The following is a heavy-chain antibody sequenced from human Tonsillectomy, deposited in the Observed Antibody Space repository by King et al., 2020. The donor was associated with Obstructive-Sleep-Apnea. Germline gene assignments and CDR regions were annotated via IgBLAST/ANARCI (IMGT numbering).Heavy chain of an antibody. V-gene: IGHV3-23*04. CDR1: GFTFSSYA. Sequence: VQLVESGGGLVQPGGSLRLSCVASGFTFSSYAMTWVRQAPGKGLEWVSSTSGSGGSRYYADSVKGRFSISRDTSKNTLYLQMNSLRAEDTAIYYCAKDDTVVTPGAGDYWGQGTLVTVSS. CDR2: TSGSGGSR. CDR3: AKDDTVVTPGAGDY. D-gene: IGHD4-23*01. J-gene: IGHJ4*02.